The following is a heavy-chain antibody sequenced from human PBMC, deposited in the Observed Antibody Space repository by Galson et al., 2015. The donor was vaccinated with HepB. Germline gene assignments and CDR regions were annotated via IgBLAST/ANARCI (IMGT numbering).Heavy chain of an antibody. Sequence: SLRLSCAASGFTFSDYYMSWIRQAPGKGLEWVSYISSSSTYTNYADSVKGRFTISRDNAKNSLYLQMDSLRAEDTGVYYCARDATPPISIFGVGYFDYWGQGALLTVSS. CDR2: ISSSSTYT. J-gene: IGHJ4*02. CDR1: GFTFSDYY. CDR3: ARDATPPISIFGVGYFDY. V-gene: IGHV3-11*06. D-gene: IGHD3-3*01.